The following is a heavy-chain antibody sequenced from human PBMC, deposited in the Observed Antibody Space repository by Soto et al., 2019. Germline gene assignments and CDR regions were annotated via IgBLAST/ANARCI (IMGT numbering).Heavy chain of an antibody. J-gene: IGHJ4*02. Sequence: QVQLVQSGAEVKRPGASVKLSCKTSGYIFNDYTVHWVRQAPGQRLEWLGWINAGIARVTITRDTSASTAYMELSSLRSEATAVYFCARGSRYCTGGSCYTYFDFWGQGTLVTVSS. D-gene: IGHD2-15*01. V-gene: IGHV1-3*01. CDR3: ARGSRYCTGGSCYTYFDF. CDR1: GYIFNDYT. CDR2: INAGIA.